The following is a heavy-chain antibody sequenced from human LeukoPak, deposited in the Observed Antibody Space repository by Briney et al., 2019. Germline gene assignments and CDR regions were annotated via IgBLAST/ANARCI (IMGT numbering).Heavy chain of an antibody. CDR3: AKDNDEYYYMDV. J-gene: IGHJ6*03. CDR2: VSADGRTQ. V-gene: IGHV3-30*18. CDR1: GFTFRTYS. D-gene: IGHD2-8*01. Sequence: QPGRSLRPSCAASGFTFRTYSIHWVRQAPGKGLEWVTVVSADGRTQLYSDSVKGRFTISRDNSKNSLYLQMNSLRTEDTALYYCAKDNDEYYYMDVWGKGTTVTVSS.